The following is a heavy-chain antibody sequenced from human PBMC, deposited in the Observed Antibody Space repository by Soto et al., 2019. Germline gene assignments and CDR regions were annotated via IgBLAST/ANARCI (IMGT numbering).Heavy chain of an antibody. J-gene: IGHJ5*02. CDR2: IVVGSGNT. CDR3: ARARYYDFWSGYYSGYNWFDP. CDR1: GFTFTSSA. V-gene: IGHV1-58*01. Sequence: SVKVSCKASGFTFTSSAVQWVRQARGQRLEWIGWIVVGSGNTNYAQKFQERVTITRDMSTSSAYMELSSLRSEDTAVYYCARARYYDFWSGYYSGYNWFDPWGQGTLVTVSS. D-gene: IGHD3-3*01.